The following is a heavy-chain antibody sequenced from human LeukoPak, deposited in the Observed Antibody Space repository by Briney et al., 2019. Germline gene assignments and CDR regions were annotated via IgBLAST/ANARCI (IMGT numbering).Heavy chain of an antibody. Sequence: GESLKISCKAPGYRFPSYWIGWVRQIPGKGLEWLGIIYPSDSDARYSTSFQGQVTISADKSINTAYLQWSSMKASDTAMYYCARRNYNILTGYYKDYFDYWGHGTLGTVSS. J-gene: IGHJ4*01. CDR1: GYRFPSYW. D-gene: IGHD3-9*01. CDR2: IYPSDSDA. CDR3: ARRNYNILTGYYKDYFDY. V-gene: IGHV5-51*01.